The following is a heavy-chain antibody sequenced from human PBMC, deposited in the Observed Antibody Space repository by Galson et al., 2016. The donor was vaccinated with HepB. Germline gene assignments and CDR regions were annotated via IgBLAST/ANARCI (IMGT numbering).Heavy chain of an antibody. V-gene: IGHV3-11*01. Sequence: SLRLSCAASGFTFSDYYMSWIRQAPGKGLEWVSYISNSGSSIYYADSVKGRFTISRDNAKHSLYLQMNSLRAEDTAVYYCASCSGSGSYSCSYFDHWGQGTLVTVSS. CDR3: ASCSGSGSYSCSYFDH. CDR2: ISNSGSSI. J-gene: IGHJ4*02. D-gene: IGHD3-10*01. CDR1: GFTFSDYY.